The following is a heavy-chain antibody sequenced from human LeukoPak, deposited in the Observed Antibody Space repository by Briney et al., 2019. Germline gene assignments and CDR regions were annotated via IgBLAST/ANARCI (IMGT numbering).Heavy chain of an antibody. Sequence: PGGSLRLSCAASGFTVRSNYISSVRQTPGKGLEWDSFIYSGGSTDYAYSVKGGFTISRDTSKNALYLQMNSLRVEDTAVYYCARSSHYDILTGYSEEGAFDIWGQGTMVTVSS. CDR3: ARSSHYDILTGYSEEGAFDI. D-gene: IGHD3-9*01. V-gene: IGHV3-53*01. CDR1: GFTVRSNY. CDR2: IYSGGST. J-gene: IGHJ3*02.